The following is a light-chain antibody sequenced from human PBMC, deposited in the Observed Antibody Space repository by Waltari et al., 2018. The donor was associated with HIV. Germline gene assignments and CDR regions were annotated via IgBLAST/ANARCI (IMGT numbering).Light chain of an antibody. CDR3: AAWNDSLSGYV. CDR2: RKN. CDR1: SSNIGRNY. Sequence: QSVLTQPPSASGTPGQRATISCSGSSSNIGRNYVYWYQQLPGPAPKLLIYRKNQRPSGVPDRFSGSKSGTSASLAISGLRSEDEADYYCAAWNDSLSGYVFGTGTKVTV. V-gene: IGLV1-47*01. J-gene: IGLJ1*01.